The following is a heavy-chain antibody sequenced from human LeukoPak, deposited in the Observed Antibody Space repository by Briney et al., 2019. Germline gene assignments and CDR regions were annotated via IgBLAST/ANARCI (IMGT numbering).Heavy chain of an antibody. V-gene: IGHV1-69*04. CDR2: IIPILGIA. Sequence: ASVKVPCKASGGTFSSYAISWVRRAPGQGLEWMGRIIPILGIANYAQKFQGRVTITADKSTSTAYMELSSLRSEDTAVYYCARDCSGGSCYPYWGQGTLVTVSS. D-gene: IGHD2-15*01. J-gene: IGHJ4*02. CDR3: ARDCSGGSCYPY. CDR1: GGTFSSYA.